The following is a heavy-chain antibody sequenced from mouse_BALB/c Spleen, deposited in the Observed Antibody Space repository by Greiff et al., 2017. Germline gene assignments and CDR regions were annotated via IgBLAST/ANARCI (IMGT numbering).Heavy chain of an antibody. V-gene: IGHV1-20*02. D-gene: IGHD2-1*01. CDR2: INPYNGDT. CDR3: ARVGGNYPWFAY. CDR1: GYSFTGYF. J-gene: IGHJ3*01. Sequence: VQLQQSGPELVKPGASVKISCKASGYSFTGYFMNWVMQSHGKSLEWIGRINPYNGDTFYNQKFKGKATLTVDKSSSTAHMELRSLASEDSAVYYCARVGGNYPWFAYWGQGTLVTVSA.